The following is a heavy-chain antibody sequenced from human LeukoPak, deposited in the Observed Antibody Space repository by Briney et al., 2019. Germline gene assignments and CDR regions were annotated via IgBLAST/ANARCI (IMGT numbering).Heavy chain of an antibody. CDR3: AKDLAVHPYNWFDP. V-gene: IGHV4-4*07. J-gene: IGHJ5*02. Sequence: SETLSLTCTVSGGSISSYYWSWIRQPAGKGLEWIGIIYPSGSTNYNPSLKSRVTMSVDTSKSQFSLKLSSVTAADTGMYYCAKDLAVHPYNWFDPWGQGTLVTVSS. CDR2: IYPSGST. CDR1: GGSISSYY. D-gene: IGHD3-3*02.